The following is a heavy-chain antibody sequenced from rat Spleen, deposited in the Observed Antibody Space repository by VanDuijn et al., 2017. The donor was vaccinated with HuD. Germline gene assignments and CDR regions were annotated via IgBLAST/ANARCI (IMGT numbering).Heavy chain of an antibody. V-gene: IGHV5-29*01. CDR3: ARQRYTFDY. Sequence: EVQLVESDGGLVQPGRSLKLSCAASGFTFSDYYMAWVRQAPTKGLEWVATISYDGSSTYYRDSVKGRFTISRDNAKSTLYLQMDSLRSEDTATYYCARQRYTFDYWGQGVMVTVSS. D-gene: IGHD1-5*01. CDR2: ISYDGSST. CDR1: GFTFSDYY. J-gene: IGHJ2*01.